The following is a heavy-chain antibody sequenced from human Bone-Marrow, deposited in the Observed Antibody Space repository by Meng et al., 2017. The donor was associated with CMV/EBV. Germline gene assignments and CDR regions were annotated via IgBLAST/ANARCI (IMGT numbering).Heavy chain of an antibody. D-gene: IGHD6-6*01. CDR2: NNNSGST. Sequence: TCAVYGGSFSDYYWRWIRQAPGKGLEWNGENNNSGSTRYNPSLKSRVTISVDTSKKKFSLKLSSVTATDTAVYSCARQRIAARLFDYWGRGTLVTVSS. V-gene: IGHV4-34*01. CDR3: ARQRIAARLFDY. CDR1: GGSFSDYY. J-gene: IGHJ4*02.